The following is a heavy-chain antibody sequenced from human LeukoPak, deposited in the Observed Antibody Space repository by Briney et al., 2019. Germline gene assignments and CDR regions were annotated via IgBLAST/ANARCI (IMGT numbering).Heavy chain of an antibody. J-gene: IGHJ4*02. V-gene: IGHV4-34*01. Sequence: SETLSLTCAVYGGSFSGYYWIWIRQPPGKGLEWIGEINHSGSTNYNPSLKSRVTISVDTSKNQFSLKLSSVTAADTAVYYCARGLYGSGGYFDYWGPGTLVTASS. D-gene: IGHD3-10*01. CDR2: INHSGST. CDR1: GGSFSGYY. CDR3: ARGLYGSGGYFDY.